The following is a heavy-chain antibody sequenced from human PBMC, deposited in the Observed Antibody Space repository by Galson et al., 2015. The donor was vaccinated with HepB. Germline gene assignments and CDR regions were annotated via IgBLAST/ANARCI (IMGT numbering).Heavy chain of an antibody. J-gene: IGHJ4*02. D-gene: IGHD3/OR15-3a*01. Sequence: SVKVSCKVSGYTLTELSMHWVRQAPGKGLEWMGGFDPEDGETIYAQKFQGRVTMTEDTSTDTAYMELSSLRSEDTAVYYCATDLDLGHGRPRQRSYWGQGTLVTVSS. CDR3: ATDLDLGHGRPRQRSY. CDR1: GYTLTELS. CDR2: FDPEDGET. V-gene: IGHV1-24*01.